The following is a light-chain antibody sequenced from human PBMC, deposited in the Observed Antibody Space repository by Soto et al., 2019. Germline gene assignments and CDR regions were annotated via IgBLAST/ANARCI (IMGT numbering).Light chain of an antibody. CDR3: QQANSFPFT. Sequence: DIQMTQSPSYVSASIGDRVTVTCRASQIIGSWLAWYQQKPGRAPTLLIYAAYSLRSGVPSRFSGSGSGTDFTLTITSLQAEDSATYYCQQANSFPFTFGPGTKVNIK. CDR2: AAY. CDR1: QIIGSW. V-gene: IGKV1-12*02. J-gene: IGKJ3*01.